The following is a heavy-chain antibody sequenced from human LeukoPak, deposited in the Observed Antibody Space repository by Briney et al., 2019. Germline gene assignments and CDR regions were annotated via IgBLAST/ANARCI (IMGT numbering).Heavy chain of an antibody. V-gene: IGHV4-39*01. CDR1: GGSISSSSYY. J-gene: IGHJ4*02. CDR3: ARFLGLGPLPY. D-gene: IGHD3-16*01. Sequence: SETLSLTCTVSGGSISSSSYYWGWIRQPPGKGLEWIGSIFYSGNTYYNPSLKSRVTISVDTSKNQFSLKVSSVTAADTAVYYCARFLGLGPLPYWGQGTLVTVSS. CDR2: IFYSGNT.